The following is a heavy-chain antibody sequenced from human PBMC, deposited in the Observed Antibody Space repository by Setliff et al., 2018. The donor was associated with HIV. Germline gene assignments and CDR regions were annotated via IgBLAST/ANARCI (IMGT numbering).Heavy chain of an antibody. CDR3: ARLSGDYYYFDY. V-gene: IGHV4-28*01. J-gene: IGHJ4*02. D-gene: IGHD2-21*02. CDR2: IYYSGST. CDR1: GGSISTSNW. Sequence: SETLSLTCTVSGGSISTSNWWGWIRQTPGKGLEWIGYIYYSGSTNYNPSLKSRVTMSLDTSKNQFSLKLNSVTAADTAVYYCARLSGDYYYFDYWGQGTLVTVSS.